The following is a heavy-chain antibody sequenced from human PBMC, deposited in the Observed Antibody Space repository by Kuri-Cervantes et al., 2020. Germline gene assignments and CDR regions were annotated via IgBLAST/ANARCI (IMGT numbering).Heavy chain of an antibody. CDR1: GGSISSYY. V-gene: IGHV4-59*01. D-gene: IGHD1-26*01. CDR3: ARGTHGATALDY. Sequence: SETLSPTCTVSGGSISSYYWSWIRQPPGKGLEWIGYIYYSGSTNYNPSLKSRVTISVDTSKNQFSLKLSSVTAADTAVYYCARGTHGATALDYWGQGTLVTVSS. CDR2: IYYSGST. J-gene: IGHJ4*02.